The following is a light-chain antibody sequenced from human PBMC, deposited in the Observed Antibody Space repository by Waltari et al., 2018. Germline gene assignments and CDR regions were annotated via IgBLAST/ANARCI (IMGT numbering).Light chain of an antibody. V-gene: IGLV3-19*01. CDR2: GEN. J-gene: IGLJ2*01. CDR3: NSRDSSGNVV. CDR1: RLREHY. Sequence: SSELPQDPAVSVALGQTVSIRCQGDRLREHYQSWYQQKAGQAPVLVIHGENNRPSGIPDRFSGSSSGNTASLTITGAQAGDEADYYCNSRDSSGNVVFGAGTKLTVL.